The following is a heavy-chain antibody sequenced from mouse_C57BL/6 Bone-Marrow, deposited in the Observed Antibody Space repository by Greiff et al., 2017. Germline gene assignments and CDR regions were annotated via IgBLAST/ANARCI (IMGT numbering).Heavy chain of an antibody. V-gene: IGHV1-74*01. CDR3: AIKAFYYYGSSWYFDV. CDR2: IHPSDSDT. Sequence: QVQLQQPGAELVKPGASVTVSCKASGYTFTSYWMHWVKQRPGQGLEWIGRIHPSDSDTNYNQKFKGKATLTVDKSYSTAYMQLSSLTSEDSAVYYCAIKAFYYYGSSWYFDVWGTGTTVTVSS. D-gene: IGHD1-1*01. CDR1: GYTFTSYW. J-gene: IGHJ1*03.